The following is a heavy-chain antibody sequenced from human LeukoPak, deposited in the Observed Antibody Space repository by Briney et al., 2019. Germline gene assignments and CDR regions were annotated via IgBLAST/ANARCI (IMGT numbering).Heavy chain of an antibody. V-gene: IGHV4-38-2*01. Sequence: PSETLSLTCAVSGYSISSGYYWGWIRQPPGKGLEWIGSIYHSGSTYYNPSLKSRVTISVDTSKNQFSLKLSSVTAADTAVYYCARSHNYDSSGYYYADWGQGILVTISS. CDR2: IYHSGST. CDR1: GYSISSGYY. CDR3: ARSHNYDSSGYYYAD. D-gene: IGHD3-22*01. J-gene: IGHJ4*02.